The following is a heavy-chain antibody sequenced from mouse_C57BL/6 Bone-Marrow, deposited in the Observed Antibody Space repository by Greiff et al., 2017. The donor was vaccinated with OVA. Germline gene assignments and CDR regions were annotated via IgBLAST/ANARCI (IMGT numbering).Heavy chain of an antibody. J-gene: IGHJ3*01. Sequence: VQLQESGPGLVAPSQSLSITCTVSGFSLTSYAISWVRQPPGKGLEWLGVIWPGGGTNYNSAIKSRLSISKDNSKSQGFLKMNSLQTDDTARYYCTYGSSSFAYWGQGTLVTVSA. CDR3: TYGSSSFAY. V-gene: IGHV2-9-1*01. CDR2: IWPGGGT. D-gene: IGHD1-1*01. CDR1: GFSLTSYA.